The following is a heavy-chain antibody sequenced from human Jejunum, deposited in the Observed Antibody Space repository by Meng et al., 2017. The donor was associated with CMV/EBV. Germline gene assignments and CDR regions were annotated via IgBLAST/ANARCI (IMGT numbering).Heavy chain of an antibody. Sequence: SGFRFNSYAMSWVRQAPGKGLQWVSAISNSGGSTYYADSVKGRFTISRDNSKNTLSLQMNSLRSQDTAVYYCTKDAPDKWGSFSWGQGTLVTVSS. CDR2: ISNSGGST. D-gene: IGHD7-27*01. CDR3: TKDAPDKWGSFS. CDR1: GFRFNSYA. J-gene: IGHJ4*02. V-gene: IGHV3-23*01.